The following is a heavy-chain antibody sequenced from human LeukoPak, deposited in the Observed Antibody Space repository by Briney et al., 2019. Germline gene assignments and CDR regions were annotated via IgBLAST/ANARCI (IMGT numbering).Heavy chain of an antibody. CDR3: ARAYYYGSGSYPFDY. CDR1: GFTFSGFA. CDR2: ISSSSSTI. V-gene: IGHV3-48*01. J-gene: IGHJ4*02. Sequence: GGSLRLSCAASGFTFSGFAMNWVRQVPGKGLEWISYISSSSSTIHYADSVKGRFTISRDNAKNSLYLQMNSLRAGDTAVYYCARAYYYGSGSYPFDYWGQGTLVTVSS. D-gene: IGHD3-10*01.